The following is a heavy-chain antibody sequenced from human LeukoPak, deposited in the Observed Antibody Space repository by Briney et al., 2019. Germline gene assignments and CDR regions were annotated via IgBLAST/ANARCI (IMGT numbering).Heavy chain of an antibody. V-gene: IGHV3-7*01. J-gene: IGHJ4*02. CDR2: IKHNGDEL. D-gene: IGHD3-16*01. Sequence: GGSLRLSCAASGFTFSSYWMTWVRQAPGKGLEWVANIKHNGDELNYVDSVEDRFTISRYNAMNSLYLHMTSLRAEDTAVYYCARELRTFDSWGQGTLVTVSS. CDR1: GFTFSSYW. CDR3: ARELRTFDS.